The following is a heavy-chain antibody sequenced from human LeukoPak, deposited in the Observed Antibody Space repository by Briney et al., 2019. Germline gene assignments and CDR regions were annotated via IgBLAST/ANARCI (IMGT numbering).Heavy chain of an antibody. V-gene: IGHV3-64D*06. CDR3: VKGRIYCCYPSLDY. D-gene: IGHD2-2*01. J-gene: IGHJ4*02. Sequence: PGGSLRLSCSVSGFTFSDYAMHWVRQAPGEGLEYVSAITNNGGSTYYADSAKGRFSVSRDNSKNTVYLQLSSLRPDDTAVYYCVKGRIYCCYPSLDYWGQGTLVTVSS. CDR2: ITNNGGST. CDR1: GFTFSDYA.